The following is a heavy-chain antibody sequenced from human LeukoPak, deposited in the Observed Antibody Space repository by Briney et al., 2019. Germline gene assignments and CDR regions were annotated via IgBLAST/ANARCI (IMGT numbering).Heavy chain of an antibody. J-gene: IGHJ4*02. CDR1: GYTFTNNY. V-gene: IGHV1-46*01. Sequence: ASVKVSCKASGYTFTNNYLHWVRQAPGQGLEWMGMIYPRDGSTSYAQNFQGRVTVTRDTSTTTVHMELRGLRSEDTAVYYCARDQEGFDWGQGTVVTVSS. CDR2: IYPRDGST. CDR3: ARDQEGFD.